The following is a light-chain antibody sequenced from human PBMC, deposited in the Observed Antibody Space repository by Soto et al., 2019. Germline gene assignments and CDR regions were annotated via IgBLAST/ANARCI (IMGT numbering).Light chain of an antibody. J-gene: IGLJ3*02. CDR3: SSCTTTNTVL. CDR2: SVT. Sequence: QSALTQPASVSGSPGPSITISCTGTSSDIGGYNFVSWYQQHPSKAPQLIIYSVTNRPSGISNRFSGSKSGNTASLTISGLQAEDEADYYCSSCTTTNTVLCGGGTKLTVL. V-gene: IGLV2-14*01. CDR1: SSDIGGYNF.